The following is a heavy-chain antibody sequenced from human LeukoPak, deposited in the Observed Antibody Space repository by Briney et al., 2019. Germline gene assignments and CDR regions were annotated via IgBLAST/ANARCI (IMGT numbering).Heavy chain of an antibody. J-gene: IGHJ4*02. Sequence: PGGSLRLSCAASGFTFSSYDMHWVRQPPGKGLEWVSAIGTSDDTYYPDSVKGRFTISREDAKNSLYLQMNSLRAGDTAVYYCAARYCSNVVCYPHDYWGQGILVTVSS. CDR1: GFTFSSYD. CDR3: AARYCSNVVCYPHDY. V-gene: IGHV3-13*01. CDR2: IGTSDDT. D-gene: IGHD2-8*01.